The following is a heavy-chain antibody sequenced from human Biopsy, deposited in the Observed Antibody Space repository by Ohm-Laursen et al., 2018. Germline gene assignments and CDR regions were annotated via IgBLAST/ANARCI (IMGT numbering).Heavy chain of an antibody. D-gene: IGHD3-3*01. J-gene: IGHJ3*01. CDR2: IYYSGST. CDR1: GASIISGGHF. Sequence: TLSLTCTVSGASIISGGHFWNWIRQHPGKGLEWIGYIYYSGSTYYNPSLKSRVSISVDTSKNQFSLKLSSVTAADPAVFFCARLSRLDDYWNDDPPDAFDVWGQGKMVTVSS. V-gene: IGHV4-31*03. CDR3: ARLSRLDDYWNDDPPDAFDV.